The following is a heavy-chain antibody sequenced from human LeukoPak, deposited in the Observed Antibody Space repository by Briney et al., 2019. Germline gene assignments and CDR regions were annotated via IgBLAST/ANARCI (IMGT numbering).Heavy chain of an antibody. Sequence: GGSLRLSCAVSGFTFSNHKMNWVRQAPGKGLEWVSSISSSSSDIYYAGSVKGRFTISRDNTKNSPYLQMNSLRAEDTAVYYCAKSYYYDSSGYWGYYFDYWGQGTLVTVSS. CDR3: AKSYYYDSSGYWGYYFDY. CDR1: GFTFSNHK. CDR2: ISSSSSDI. D-gene: IGHD3-22*01. V-gene: IGHV3-21*01. J-gene: IGHJ4*02.